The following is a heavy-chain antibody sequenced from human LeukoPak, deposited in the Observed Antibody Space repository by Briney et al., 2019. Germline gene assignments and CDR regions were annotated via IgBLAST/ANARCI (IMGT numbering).Heavy chain of an antibody. CDR3: ARDGGISYYYDSSGYPGFGP. CDR1: GGSISSYY. J-gene: IGHJ5*02. D-gene: IGHD3-22*01. V-gene: IGHV4-4*07. Sequence: SETLSLTCTVSGGSISSYYWSWIRQPAGKGLEWIGRIYTSGSTNYNPSLKSRVTMSVDTSKNQFSLKLSSVTAADTAVYYCARDGGISYYYDSSGYPGFGPWGQGTLVTVSS. CDR2: IYTSGST.